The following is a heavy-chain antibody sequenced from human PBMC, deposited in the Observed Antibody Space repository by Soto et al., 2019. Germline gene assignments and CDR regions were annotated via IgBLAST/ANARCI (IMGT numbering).Heavy chain of an antibody. Sequence: SETLSLTCAFSVGSISSSNWCSWVRQPPGKGLEWIGEIYHSGSTNYNPSLKSRVTISVDKSKNQFSLKLSSVTAADTAVYYCARIYCSGGSCHPPDAFDIWGQGTMVTVSS. D-gene: IGHD2-15*01. CDR1: VGSISSSNW. J-gene: IGHJ3*02. CDR3: ARIYCSGGSCHPPDAFDI. V-gene: IGHV4-4*02. CDR2: IYHSGST.